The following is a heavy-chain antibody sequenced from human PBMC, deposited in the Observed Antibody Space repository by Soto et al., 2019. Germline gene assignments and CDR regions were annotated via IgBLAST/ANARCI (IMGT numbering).Heavy chain of an antibody. V-gene: IGHV3-15*07. J-gene: IGHJ4*02. CDR3: TTDLIAAAGTIDADY. CDR1: GFTFSNAW. Sequence: EVQLVESGGGLVKPGGSLRLSCAASGFTFSNAWMNWVRQAPGKGLEWVGRIKSKTDGGTTDYAEPVKGSFTISRDDSKNTLYLQMNSLTTEDTAVYYCTTDLIAAAGTIDADYWGQGTLVTVSS. D-gene: IGHD6-13*01. CDR2: IKSKTDGGTT.